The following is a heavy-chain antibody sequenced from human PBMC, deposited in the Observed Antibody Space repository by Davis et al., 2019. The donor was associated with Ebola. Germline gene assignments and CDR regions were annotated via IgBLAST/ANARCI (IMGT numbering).Heavy chain of an antibody. D-gene: IGHD6-6*01. J-gene: IGHJ4*02. V-gene: IGHV5-51*01. CDR3: GRRLSSSSSEGFDY. CDR1: GYSFTSYW. Sequence: KVSCKGSGYSFTSYWIGWVRQMPGKGLEWMGIIYPGDSDTRYSPSFQGQVTISADKSISTAYLQWSSLKASDTAMYYCGRRLSSSSSEGFDYWGQGTLVTVSS. CDR2: IYPGDSDT.